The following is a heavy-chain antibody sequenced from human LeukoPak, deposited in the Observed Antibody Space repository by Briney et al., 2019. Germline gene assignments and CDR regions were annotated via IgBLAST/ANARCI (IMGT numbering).Heavy chain of an antibody. CDR3: ARAPTYSYGYAFDAFDI. CDR2: ISSSSSYI. D-gene: IGHD5-18*01. V-gene: IGHV3-21*01. CDR1: GFTFSSYS. Sequence: PGGSLRLSCAASGFTFSSYSMNWVRQAPGKGLEWVSSISSSSSYIYYADSVKGRFTISGDNAKNSLYLQMNSLRAEDTAVYYCARAPTYSYGYAFDAFDIWGQGTMVTVSS. J-gene: IGHJ3*02.